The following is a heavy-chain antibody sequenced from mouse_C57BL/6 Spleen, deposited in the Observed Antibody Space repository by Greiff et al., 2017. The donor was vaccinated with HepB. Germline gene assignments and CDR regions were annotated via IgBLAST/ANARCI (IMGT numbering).Heavy chain of an antibody. V-gene: IGHV1-82*01. J-gene: IGHJ4*01. CDR2: IYPGDGDT. CDR1: GYAFSSSW. D-gene: IGHD3-2*02. CDR3: ARRSSGATVMDY. Sequence: QVQLQQSGPELVKPGASVKISCKASGYAFSSSWMNWVKQRPGKGLEWIGRIYPGDGDTNYNGKFKGKATLTADKSSSTAYMQLSSLTSEDSAVYFCARRSSGATVMDYWGQGTSVTVSS.